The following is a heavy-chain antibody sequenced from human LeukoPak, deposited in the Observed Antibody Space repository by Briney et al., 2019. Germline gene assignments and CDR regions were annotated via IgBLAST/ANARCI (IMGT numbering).Heavy chain of an antibody. CDR1: GFTFSSYA. CDR3: ARRFSGSYYSNWFDP. J-gene: IGHJ5*02. V-gene: IGHV3-23*01. Sequence: GGSLRLSCAASGFTFSSYAMSWVRQAPGKGLEWVSAISGSGGSTYYADSVKGRFTISRDNSKNTLYLQMNSLRAEDTAVYYCARRFSGSYYSNWFDPWGQGTLVTVSS. CDR2: ISGSGGST. D-gene: IGHD1-26*01.